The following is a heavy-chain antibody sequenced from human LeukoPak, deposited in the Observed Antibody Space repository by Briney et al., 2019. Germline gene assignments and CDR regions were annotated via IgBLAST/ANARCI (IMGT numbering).Heavy chain of an antibody. D-gene: IGHD2-15*01. CDR1: GHTFASYA. CDR3: ASSPGYCSGGSCYLAPFDP. Sequence: ASVKVSCKASGHTFASYAMNWVRQAPGQGLEWMGWINTNTGNPTYAQGFTGRFVFSLDTSVSTAHLQISGLKAEDTAIYYCASSPGYCSGGSCYLAPFDPWGQGTLVIVSS. CDR2: INTNTGNP. J-gene: IGHJ5*02. V-gene: IGHV7-4-1*02.